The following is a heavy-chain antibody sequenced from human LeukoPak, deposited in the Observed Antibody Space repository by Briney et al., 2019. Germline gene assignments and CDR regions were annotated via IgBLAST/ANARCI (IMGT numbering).Heavy chain of an antibody. Sequence: GASVKVSCKASGGTFSSYATSWVRQAPGQGLEWMGGIIPIFGTANYAQKFQGRVTITADESTSTAYMELSSLRSEDTAVYYCARELLGHNSNSDYWGQGTLVTVSS. J-gene: IGHJ4*02. D-gene: IGHD4-11*01. CDR1: GGTFSSYA. CDR3: ARELLGHNSNSDY. CDR2: IIPIFGTA. V-gene: IGHV1-69*13.